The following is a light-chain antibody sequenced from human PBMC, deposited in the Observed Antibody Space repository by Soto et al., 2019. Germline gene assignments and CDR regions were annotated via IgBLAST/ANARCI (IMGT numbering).Light chain of an antibody. CDR3: QSYDSSLNGYV. CDR2: SNT. V-gene: IGLV1-40*01. Sequence: QSVLTQPPSVSGAPGQRVTISCSGSSSNIGAGYDVHWYQQLPGTAPKLLIYSNTNRPSGVPDRFSGSKSGTSASLAITGLTAADEADYYGQSYDSSLNGYVFGTGTKLTVL. J-gene: IGLJ1*01. CDR1: SSNIGAGYD.